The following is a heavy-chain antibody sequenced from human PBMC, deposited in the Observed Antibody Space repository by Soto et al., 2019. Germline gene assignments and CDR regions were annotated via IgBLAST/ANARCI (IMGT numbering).Heavy chain of an antibody. D-gene: IGHD6-19*01. CDR1: GDSVSRNSGA. V-gene: IGHV6-1*01. CDR2: TYYRSKWFN. J-gene: IGHJ6*02. Sequence: QTLALTCAFWGDSVSRNSGAWNWLRHSPSRGLEWLGRTYYRSKWFNDYAVSLKGRITINPDTSKNQFSLQLNSVTPEDTAVYYCSRDRAEAGTYYYGMDVWGQGTKVTVSS. CDR3: SRDRAEAGTYYYGMDV.